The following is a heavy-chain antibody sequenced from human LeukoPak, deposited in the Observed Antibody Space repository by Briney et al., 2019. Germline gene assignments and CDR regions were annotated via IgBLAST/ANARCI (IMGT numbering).Heavy chain of an antibody. D-gene: IGHD6-13*01. CDR1: GGSISSSSYY. J-gene: IGHJ6*02. Sequence: KPSETLSLTCTVSGGSISSSSYYWGWIRQPPGKGLGWIGGIYYSGSTYYNPSLKSRVTISVDTSKNQFSLKLSSVTAADTAVHYCASGIAAAGTNYYYGMDVWGQGTTVTVSS. V-gene: IGHV4-39*01. CDR3: ASGIAAAGTNYYYGMDV. CDR2: IYYSGST.